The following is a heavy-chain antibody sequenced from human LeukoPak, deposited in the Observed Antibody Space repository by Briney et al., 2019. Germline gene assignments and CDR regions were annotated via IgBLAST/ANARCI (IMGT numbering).Heavy chain of an antibody. Sequence: SETLSLTCAVYGGSFSGYYWSWIRQPPGKGLEWIGEINHSGSTNYNPSLKSRVTISVDTSKNQFSLKLSSVTAADTAVYYCARGYPPWGGMRFGELLRGDYFDYWGQGTLVTVSS. D-gene: IGHD3-10*01. CDR3: ARGYPPWGGMRFGELLRGDYFDY. CDR1: GGSFSGYY. CDR2: INHSGST. J-gene: IGHJ4*02. V-gene: IGHV4-34*01.